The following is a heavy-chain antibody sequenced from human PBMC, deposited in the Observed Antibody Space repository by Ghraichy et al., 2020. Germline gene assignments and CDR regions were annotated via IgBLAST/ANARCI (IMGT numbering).Heavy chain of an antibody. V-gene: IGHV4-59*03. CDR2: ISNSGST. D-gene: IGHD4-17*01. CDR3: AADYGDYDTFDY. J-gene: IGHJ4*01. CDR1: GGSISTYY. Sequence: GSLRLSCTVSGGSISTYYWSWIRQPPGKGLEWIGYISNSGSTYYNPSLRSRVTISEDTSKNQFSLRLSSVTDADTAVYYCAADYGDYDTFDYWGHGTLVSVSS.